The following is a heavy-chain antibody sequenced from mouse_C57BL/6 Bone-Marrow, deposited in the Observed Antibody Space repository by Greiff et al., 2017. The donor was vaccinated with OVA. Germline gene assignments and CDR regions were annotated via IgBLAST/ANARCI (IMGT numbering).Heavy chain of an antibody. CDR2: IWWDDDK. V-gene: IGHV8-8*01. Sequence: QVTLKVSGPGILQPSQTLSLTCSFSGFSLSTFGMGVGWIRQPSGQGLEWLAHIWWDDDKYYNPALKSRLTISKATSKNQVFLTIANVDTADTATYYCARIASLITTVVAHYFDYWGQGTTLTVSS. CDR3: ARIASLITTVVAHYFDY. CDR1: GFSLSTFGMG. D-gene: IGHD1-1*01. J-gene: IGHJ2*01.